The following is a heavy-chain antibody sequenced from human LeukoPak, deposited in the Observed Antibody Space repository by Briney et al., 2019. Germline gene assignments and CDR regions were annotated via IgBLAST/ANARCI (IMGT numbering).Heavy chain of an antibody. CDR3: ARGSHYSSGTLT. V-gene: IGHV4-59*01. Sequence: GSLRLSCAASGLTFSSYAMSWIRQPPGKGLEWIGYMYYSGSTNYNPSLKSRVTISVDTSKNQVFLKLSSVTAADTAVYYCARGSHYSSGTLTWGQGTLVTVSS. CDR1: GLTFSSYA. D-gene: IGHD6-19*01. J-gene: IGHJ4*02. CDR2: MYYSGST.